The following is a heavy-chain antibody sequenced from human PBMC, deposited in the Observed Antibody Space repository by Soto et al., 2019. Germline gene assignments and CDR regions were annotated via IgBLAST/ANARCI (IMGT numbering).Heavy chain of an antibody. Sequence: EVQLVQSGAEVKKPGESLRISCKGSGYSFTSYWISWVRQMPGKGLEWMGRIDPSDSYTNYSPSFQGHVTISADKSISTAYLQWSSLKASDTAMYYCARVTMVRGVIIMGWFDPWGQGTLVTVSS. CDR1: GYSFTSYW. CDR3: ARVTMVRGVIIMGWFDP. V-gene: IGHV5-10-1*03. D-gene: IGHD3-10*01. CDR2: IDPSDSYT. J-gene: IGHJ5*02.